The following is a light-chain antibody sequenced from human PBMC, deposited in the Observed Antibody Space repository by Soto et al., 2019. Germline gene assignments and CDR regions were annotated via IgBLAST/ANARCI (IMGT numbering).Light chain of an antibody. CDR1: QDISNY. CDR2: IAS. Sequence: QMTPTRSSLSASXGDRFPLTXXXSQDISNYLNWYQQKPEKAPKLRIYIASGLESAVPSRFSVSGSGTDFTLTISSLRPEDLATDYCQQYKSDCPLTFGGGTKVDIK. CDR3: QQYKSDCPLT. V-gene: IGKV1-5*03. J-gene: IGKJ4*01.